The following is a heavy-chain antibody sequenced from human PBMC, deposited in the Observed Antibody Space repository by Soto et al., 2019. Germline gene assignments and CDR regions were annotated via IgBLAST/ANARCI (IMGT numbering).Heavy chain of an antibody. V-gene: IGHV3-21*01. J-gene: IGHJ6*03. Sequence: PGGSMRVSCTASGFTCSSYIMNWVSQTQGKGLEWVSSISSSSSYIYYADSVKGRFTISRDNAKNSLYLQMNSLRAEDTAVYYCARVGVTYYYGSGSYYTDYYYYMDVWGKGTTVTVSS. D-gene: IGHD3-10*01. CDR1: GFTCSSYI. CDR3: ARVGVTYYYGSGSYYTDYYYYMDV. CDR2: ISSSSSYI.